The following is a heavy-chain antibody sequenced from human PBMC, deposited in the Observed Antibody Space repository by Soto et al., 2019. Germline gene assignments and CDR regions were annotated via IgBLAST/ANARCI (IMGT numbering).Heavy chain of an antibody. CDR1: GYTFTSYY. CDR2: IIPIFGTA. Sequence: GASVKVSCKASGYTFTSYYMHWVRQAPGQGLEWMGGIIPIFGTANYAQKFQGRVTITADKSTSTAYMELSSLRSEDTAVYYCASNAFDILTGYYFDYWGQGTLVTVSS. V-gene: IGHV1-69*06. CDR3: ASNAFDILTGYYFDY. J-gene: IGHJ4*02. D-gene: IGHD3-9*01.